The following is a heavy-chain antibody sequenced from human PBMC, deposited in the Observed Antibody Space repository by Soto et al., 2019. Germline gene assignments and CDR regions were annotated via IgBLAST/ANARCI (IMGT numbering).Heavy chain of an antibody. CDR3: ASASKDIVASFFDY. J-gene: IGHJ4*02. D-gene: IGHD5-12*01. CDR2: IYYSGST. Sequence: SETLSLTCTVSGGSISSSSYYWGWIRQPPGKGLEWIGSIYYSGSTYYNPSLKSRVTISVDTSKNQFSLKLSSVTAADTAVYYCASASKDIVASFFDYWGQGTLVTVSS. V-gene: IGHV4-39*01. CDR1: GGSISSSSYY.